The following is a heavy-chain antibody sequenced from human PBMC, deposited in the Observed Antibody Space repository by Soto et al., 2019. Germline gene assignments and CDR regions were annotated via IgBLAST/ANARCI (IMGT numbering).Heavy chain of an antibody. V-gene: IGHV1-3*01. J-gene: IGHJ6*02. CDR3: ARDRYSYYDFWSGSLPYYYYGMDV. D-gene: IGHD3-3*01. CDR1: GYSFTNYG. Sequence: ASVKVSCKASGYSFTNYGLSWLRQAPVQGLEWMGWINAGNGNTKYSQKFQGRVTITRDTSASTAYMELSSLRSEDTAVYYCARDRYSYYDFWSGSLPYYYYGMDVWGQGTTVTVSS. CDR2: INAGNGNT.